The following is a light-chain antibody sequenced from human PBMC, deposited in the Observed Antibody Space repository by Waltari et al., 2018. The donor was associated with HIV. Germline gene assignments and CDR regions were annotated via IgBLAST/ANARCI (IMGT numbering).Light chain of an antibody. V-gene: IGKV1-39*01. Sequence: DIQVTQSPSSLSAPVGDRVTITCRASQSVSSYLNWYQQKPGQAPKLLMYAASSLQSGVPSRFSGSGSGTDFTLTISSLQPEDFATYYCQQSFSNPRTFGQGTRVEMK. CDR1: QSVSSY. J-gene: IGKJ1*01. CDR2: AAS. CDR3: QQSFSNPRT.